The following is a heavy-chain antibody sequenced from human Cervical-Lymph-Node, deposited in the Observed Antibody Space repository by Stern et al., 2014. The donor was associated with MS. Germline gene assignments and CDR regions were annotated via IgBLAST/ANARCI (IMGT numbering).Heavy chain of an antibody. CDR3: ARVRCTTTSCYTAYYHAMDV. CDR2: INTNTGNP. CDR1: EFTFTTYA. D-gene: IGHD4-17*01. J-gene: IGHJ6*02. V-gene: IGHV7-4-1*01. Sequence: QVQLMQSGSELKNPGASVKISCKASEFTFTTYAINWVRQAPGQGLEWMGWINTNTGNPTYAQVFTGRFVFSLDTSVSTAYLEIGDLKAEDTAVFYCARVRCTTTSCYTAYYHAMDVWGQGTTVTVSS.